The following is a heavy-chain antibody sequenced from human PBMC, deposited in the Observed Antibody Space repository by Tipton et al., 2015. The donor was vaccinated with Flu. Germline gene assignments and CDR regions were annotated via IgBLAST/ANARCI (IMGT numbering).Heavy chain of an antibody. CDR3: ARGPN. CDR1: GFNLSSYW. Sequence: SLRLSCAASGFNLSSYWMSWVRQAPGKGLEWVANIKQDGSEKYYVDSVKGRFTISRDNAKNSLYLQMNSLRAEDTAVYYCARGPNWGQGTLVTVSS. V-gene: IGHV3-7*01. J-gene: IGHJ4*02. CDR2: IKQDGSEK.